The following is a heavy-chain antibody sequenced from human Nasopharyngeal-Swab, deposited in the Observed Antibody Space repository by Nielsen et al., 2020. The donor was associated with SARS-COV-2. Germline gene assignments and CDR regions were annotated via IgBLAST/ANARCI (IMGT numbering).Heavy chain of an antibody. D-gene: IGHD6-13*01. CDR2: IYYSGST. V-gene: IGHV4-31*03. Sequence: SATLSLTCTVSGGSISSGGYYWSWIRQHPGKGLEWIGYIYYSGSTYYNPSLKSRVTISVDTSKNQFSLKLSSVTAAGTAVYYCAREGIAAAGTFDYYYYYMDVWGKGTTVTVSS. CDR3: AREGIAAAGTFDYYYYYMDV. J-gene: IGHJ6*03. CDR1: GGSISSGGYY.